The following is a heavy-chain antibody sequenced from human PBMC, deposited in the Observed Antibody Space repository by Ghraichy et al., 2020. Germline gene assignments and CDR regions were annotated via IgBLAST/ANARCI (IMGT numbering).Heavy chain of an antibody. Sequence: GGSLRLSCEASGFTFSSYWMHWVRQAPGKGLVWVSRINNDGSSTNYADSVKGRFTVSRDNAMNTLYLQMNSLRAEDTAVYFCARDRPGYCSTSSCSYYFDYWGQGTLVTVSS. D-gene: IGHD2-2*01. J-gene: IGHJ4*02. CDR1: GFTFSSYW. CDR3: ARDRPGYCSTSSCSYYFDY. V-gene: IGHV3-74*01. CDR2: INNDGSST.